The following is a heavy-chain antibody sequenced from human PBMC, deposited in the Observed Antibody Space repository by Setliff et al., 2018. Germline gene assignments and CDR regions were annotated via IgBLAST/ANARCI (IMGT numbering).Heavy chain of an antibody. CDR2: TIPIFGTA. CDR1: GYIFTKYG. Sequence: SVKVSCKASGYIFTKYGISWVRQAPGQGLEWMGGTIPIFGTANYAHKFQGRVTIITDESTSTAYMELSSPRSEDTAVYYCAREGVDSRSSTDYRYYMDVWGKGTTVTVSS. V-gene: IGHV1-69*05. CDR3: AREGVDSRSSTDYRYYMDV. D-gene: IGHD3-22*01. J-gene: IGHJ6*03.